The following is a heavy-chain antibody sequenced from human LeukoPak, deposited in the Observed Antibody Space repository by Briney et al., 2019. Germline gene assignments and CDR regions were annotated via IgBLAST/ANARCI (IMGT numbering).Heavy chain of an antibody. CDR3: ARGYLVYYMDV. V-gene: IGHV1-2*06. D-gene: IGHD1-1*01. CDR2: INPNSGGT. J-gene: IGHJ6*03. CDR1: VYTFTGYH. Sequence: ASVRVSCKASVYTFTGYHMHWVRQAPGQGLEWMGRINPNSGGTNYAQKFQGRVTMTRDTSISTAYMELSRLRSDDTAVYYCARGYLVYYMDVWGNGTTVTVSS.